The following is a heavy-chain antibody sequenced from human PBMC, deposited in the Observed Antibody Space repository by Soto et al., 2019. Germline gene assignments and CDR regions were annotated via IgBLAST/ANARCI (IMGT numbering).Heavy chain of an antibody. D-gene: IGHD2-2*01. CDR3: ARDVVLSAYYYYGMDV. J-gene: IGHJ6*02. CDR2: INADTGST. Sequence: ASVKVSCKASGYTFTRNAMHWVRQAPGQRLEWMGWINADTGSTKYSQKFQGRVTITRDTSASTTYMELRSLRSEDTAVYYCARDVVLSAYYYYGMDVWGQGTTVTVSS. CDR1: GYTFTRNA. V-gene: IGHV1-3*01.